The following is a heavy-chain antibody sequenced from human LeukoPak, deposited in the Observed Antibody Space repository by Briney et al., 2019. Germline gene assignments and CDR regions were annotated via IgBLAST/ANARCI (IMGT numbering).Heavy chain of an antibody. CDR2: IIPIFGTT. J-gene: IGHJ4*02. D-gene: IGHD3-16*02. CDR3: ARAYRMITFGGVIAYHY. V-gene: IGHV1-69*06. Sequence: SVKVSCKASGGTFSSYAISWVRQAPGQGLEWMGGIIPIFGTTDYAQKFQGRVTITADKSTSTAYMELSSLRSEDTAVYYCARAYRMITFGGVIAYHYWGQGTLVTVSS. CDR1: GGTFSSYA.